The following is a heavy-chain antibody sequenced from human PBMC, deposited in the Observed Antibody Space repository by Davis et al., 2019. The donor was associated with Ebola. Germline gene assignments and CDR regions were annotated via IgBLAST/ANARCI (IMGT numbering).Heavy chain of an antibody. CDR1: GYSFTSYW. J-gene: IGHJ6*02. CDR3: ARHREYGMNCSSTSCYTAYYYYGMDV. D-gene: IGHD2-2*02. CDR2: IDPSDSYT. V-gene: IGHV5-10-1*01. Sequence: GESLKISCKGSGYSFTSYWISWVRQMPGKGLEWMGRIDPSDSYTNSSPSFQGHVTISADKSISTAYLQWSSLKASDTAMYYCARHREYGMNCSSTSCYTAYYYYGMDVWGQGTTVTVSS.